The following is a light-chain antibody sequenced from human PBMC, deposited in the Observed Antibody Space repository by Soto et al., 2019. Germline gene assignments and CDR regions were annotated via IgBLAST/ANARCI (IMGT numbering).Light chain of an antibody. V-gene: IGKV2-29*01. CDR2: EVS. CDR3: QQYNNWWT. J-gene: IGKJ1*01. Sequence: DVVMTQTPLSLSVAPGQPASISCKSSQSLLHITGETFLFWYLQKPGQSPQLLIYEVSSRVSGVPDRFSGSGSGTDFTLTITSLQSEDFAVYYCQQYNNWWTFGQGTKVDIK. CDR1: QSLLHITGETF.